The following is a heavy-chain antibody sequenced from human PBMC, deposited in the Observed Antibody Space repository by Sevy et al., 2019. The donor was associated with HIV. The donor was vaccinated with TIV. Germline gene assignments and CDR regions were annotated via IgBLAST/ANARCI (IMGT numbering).Heavy chain of an antibody. CDR2: IIPIFGTA. D-gene: IGHD3-10*01. CDR1: GGTFSSYA. V-gene: IGHV1-69*13. CDR3: ARGSRGDYYYYYMDV. Sequence: ASVKVSCKASGGTFSSYAISWVRQAPGQGLEWMGGIIPIFGTANYAQKFQGRVTITADESTSTAYMELSSLRSEDTAVYYCARGSRGDYYYYYMDVWGKGTTVTVSS. J-gene: IGHJ6*03.